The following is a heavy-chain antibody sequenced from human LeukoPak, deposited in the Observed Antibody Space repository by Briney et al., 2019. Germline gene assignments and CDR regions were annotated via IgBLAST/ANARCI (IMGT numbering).Heavy chain of an antibody. J-gene: IGHJ3*02. CDR3: ARKTGGSLDI. CDR2: I. V-gene: IGHV3-48*01. CDR1: GFTFSSHS. D-gene: IGHD7-27*01. Sequence: GGSLRLSCAASGFTFSSHSMNWVRQGPGKGLEWVSFIAKGRFTISRDNAKNSLHLEMNSLRAEDTAVYYCARKTGGSLDIWGQGTMVTVSS.